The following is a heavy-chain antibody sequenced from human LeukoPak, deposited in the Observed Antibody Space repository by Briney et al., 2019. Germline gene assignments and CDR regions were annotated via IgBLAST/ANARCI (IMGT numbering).Heavy chain of an antibody. CDR3: ARLPVSDRYYFHY. CDR2: IYPGDSDT. CDR1: GYSSTTYW. V-gene: IGHV5-51*01. Sequence: GESLKISCKGSGYSSTTYWIGWVRQMPGKGLEWMGIIYPGDSDTRYSPSFQGQVTISADKSISTAYLQWSSLKASDTAMYYCARLPVSDRYYFHYWGQGTLVTVSS. D-gene: IGHD1-14*01. J-gene: IGHJ4*02.